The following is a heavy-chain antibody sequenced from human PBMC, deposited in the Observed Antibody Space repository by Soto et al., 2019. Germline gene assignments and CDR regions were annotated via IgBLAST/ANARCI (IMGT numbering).Heavy chain of an antibody. V-gene: IGHV3-53*01. D-gene: IGHD1-26*01. CDR2: TYSGGST. CDR3: ARDLKVGATRMGFDY. CDR1: GFTVSSNY. J-gene: IGHJ4*02. Sequence: EVQLVESGGGLIQPGGSLRLSCAASGFTVSSNYMRWVRQAPGKGLEWVSVTYSGGSTYYADSVKGRFTISRDNSKNTLYRQMNSLRAEDTAVYYCARDLKVGATRMGFDYWGQGTLVTVSS.